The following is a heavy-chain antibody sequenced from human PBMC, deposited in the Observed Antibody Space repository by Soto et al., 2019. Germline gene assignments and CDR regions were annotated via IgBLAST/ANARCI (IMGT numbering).Heavy chain of an antibody. CDR3: ARDPHDFWSGYYYYGMDV. Sequence: PGGSLRLSCAASGFTFNGYWMSWVRQAPGKRLGWVANIKEDGSNKYYADSVKGRFTISRDNSKNTLYLQMNSLRAEDTAVYYCARDPHDFWSGYYYYGMDVWGQGTTVTVSS. J-gene: IGHJ6*02. V-gene: IGHV3-7*01. CDR2: IKEDGSNK. D-gene: IGHD3-3*01. CDR1: GFTFNGYW.